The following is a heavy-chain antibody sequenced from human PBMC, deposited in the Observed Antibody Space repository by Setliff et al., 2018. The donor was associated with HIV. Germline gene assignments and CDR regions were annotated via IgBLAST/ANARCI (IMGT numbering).Heavy chain of an antibody. Sequence: ASVKVSCKASGCTFTTYSLHWVRQAPGQSLEWMGWINVGKGDTKSSQKFQGRFTITTDTSANTAYMELSSLTSDDTAVYYCVRGWGQQLLSIDHWGQGTLVTVSS. CDR1: GCTFTTYS. CDR2: INVGKGDT. CDR3: VRGWGQQLLSIDH. J-gene: IGHJ4*02. D-gene: IGHD2-2*01. V-gene: IGHV1-3*01.